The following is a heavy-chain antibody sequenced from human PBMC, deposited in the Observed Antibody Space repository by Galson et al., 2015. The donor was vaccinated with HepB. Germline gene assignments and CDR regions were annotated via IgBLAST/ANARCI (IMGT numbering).Heavy chain of an antibody. D-gene: IGHD3/OR15-3a*01. Sequence: SLRLSCAASGFTFSSYAMHWVRQAPGKGLEWVAVISYDGSNKYYADSVKGRFTISRDNSKNTLYLQMNSLRAEDTAVYYCARGDFRPSNYGMDVWGQGTTVTVSS. CDR1: GFTFSSYA. CDR3: ARGDFRPSNYGMDV. J-gene: IGHJ6*02. CDR2: ISYDGSNK. V-gene: IGHV3-30*04.